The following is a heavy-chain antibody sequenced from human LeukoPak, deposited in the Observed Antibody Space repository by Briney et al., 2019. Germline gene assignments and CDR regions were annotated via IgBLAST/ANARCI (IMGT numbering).Heavy chain of an antibody. CDR2: ISTYNGNT. Sequence: ASVKVSCKASGYTFTSHGISWVRQAPGQGLEWMGWISTYNGNTNYAQKLQGRVSMTTDTSTSTAYMELSRLRSDDTAVYYCARERDERVATTGFDYWGQGTLVTVSS. CDR3: ARERDERVATTGFDY. CDR1: GYTFTSHG. J-gene: IGHJ4*02. V-gene: IGHV1-18*01. D-gene: IGHD2-15*01.